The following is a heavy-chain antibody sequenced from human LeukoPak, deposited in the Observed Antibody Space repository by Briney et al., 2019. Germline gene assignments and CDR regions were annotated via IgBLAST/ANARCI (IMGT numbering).Heavy chain of an antibody. CDR1: GFTFSSYW. CDR3: ARGLPNYYGMDA. CDR2: IKSDGSST. V-gene: IGHV3-74*01. Sequence: GGSLRLSCVASGFTFSSYWMHWVRQAPGKGLVWVSRIKSDGSSTNYADSVKGRFTISRDNAKNTLYLQMNSLRTEDTAVYYYARGLPNYYGMDAWGQGTTVTVSS. J-gene: IGHJ6*02.